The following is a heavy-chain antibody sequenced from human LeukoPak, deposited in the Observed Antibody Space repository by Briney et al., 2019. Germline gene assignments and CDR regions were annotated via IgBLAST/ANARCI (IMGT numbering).Heavy chain of an antibody. Sequence: GGSLRLSCAASGFTFSNYGMHWVRQAPSKGLEWVAYIWYDGSNKYYTDSVKGRFTISRDNSENTLYLQMNSLRAEDTAVYYCARSYYYDSSHTADYWGQGTLVTVSS. V-gene: IGHV3-33*01. CDR1: GFTFSNYG. D-gene: IGHD3-22*01. CDR3: ARSYYYDSSHTADY. J-gene: IGHJ4*02. CDR2: IWYDGSNK.